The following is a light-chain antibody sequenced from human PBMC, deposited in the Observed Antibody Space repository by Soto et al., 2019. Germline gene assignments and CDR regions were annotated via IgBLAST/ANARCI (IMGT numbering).Light chain of an antibody. J-gene: IGKJ3*01. CDR1: QSVSSY. CDR2: DAS. V-gene: IGKV3-11*01. Sequence: EIVLTQSPATLSLSPGERATLSCRASQSVSSYLAWYQQKPGQAPRLLIYDASNRATGIPARFSGSGSGTAFTLTISRLEPEDFAVYYCQQRSNWPLFTFGPGTKVDIK. CDR3: QQRSNWPLFT.